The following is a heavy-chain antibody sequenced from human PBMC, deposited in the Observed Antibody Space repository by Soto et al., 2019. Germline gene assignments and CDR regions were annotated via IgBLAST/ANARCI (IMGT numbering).Heavy chain of an antibody. J-gene: IGHJ4*02. D-gene: IGHD2-2*01. Sequence: ASVKVSCKAAGGTFSSYAISWVRQAPGQGLEWMGIINPSGGSTSYAQKFQGRVTMTRDTSTSTVYMELSSLRSEDTAVYYCARDTNGRVPHWGQGTLVTVSS. CDR1: GGTFSSYA. V-gene: IGHV1-46*01. CDR2: INPSGGST. CDR3: ARDTNGRVPH.